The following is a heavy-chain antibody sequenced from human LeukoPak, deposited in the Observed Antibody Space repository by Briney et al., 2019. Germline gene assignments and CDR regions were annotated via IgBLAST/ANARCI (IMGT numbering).Heavy chain of an antibody. D-gene: IGHD6-13*01. J-gene: IGHJ5*02. CDR1: GYSFSSGYY. Sequence: SETLSLTCAVSGYSFSSGYYLGWLRQPPRKGLEWIGTIYHNGNTYYNPSLNSRVPISVDTSKNEFSLKVSPVTGADTGVYYCARAYLISWYRSGFDPWGQGTLVTVSS. CDR2: IYHNGNT. CDR3: ARAYLISWYRSGFDP. V-gene: IGHV4-38-2*01.